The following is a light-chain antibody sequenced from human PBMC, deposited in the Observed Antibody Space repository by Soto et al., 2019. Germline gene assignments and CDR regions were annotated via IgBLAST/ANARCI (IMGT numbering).Light chain of an antibody. CDR2: NNN. CDR1: SSNIGSNT. Sequence: QSVLTQPPSASGTPGQRVTISCSGSSSNIGSNTVNWYQQLPGTAPKLLIYNNNQRPSGVPDRSSGSKSGTSASLAISGLQSEDEADYYCAAWDDSLNGLVVGTGTKVTVL. J-gene: IGLJ1*01. V-gene: IGLV1-44*01. CDR3: AAWDDSLNGLV.